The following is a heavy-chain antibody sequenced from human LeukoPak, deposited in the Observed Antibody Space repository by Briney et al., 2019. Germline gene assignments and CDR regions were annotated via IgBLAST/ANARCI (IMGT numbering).Heavy chain of an antibody. CDR1: AGSISSTTYS. D-gene: IGHD2-15*01. CDR2: IYYSGST. Sequence: SETLSLTCTVSAGSISSTTYSWGWIRQPPGKGLEWIGSIYYSGSTSYTPSLKSRVTISVDTSKNQFSLTLSSVTAADTAVYYCARHYQVPVVVTDYWGQGNLVTVSS. V-gene: IGHV4-39*01. CDR3: ARHYQVPVVVTDY. J-gene: IGHJ4*02.